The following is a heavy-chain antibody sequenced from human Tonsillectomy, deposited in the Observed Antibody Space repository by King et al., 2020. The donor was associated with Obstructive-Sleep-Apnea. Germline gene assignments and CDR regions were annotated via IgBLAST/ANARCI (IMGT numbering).Heavy chain of an antibody. J-gene: IGHJ4*02. CDR1: GFTFGDYA. D-gene: IGHD3-22*01. V-gene: IGHV3-49*03. Sequence: VQLVESGGGLVQPGRSLRLSCTASGFTFGDYAMSWFRQAPGKGLEWVGFIRSKAYGGTTEYAASVKGRFTISRDDSKSIAYLQMNSLKTEDTAVYYCTRDGQYYYDSSGCFPYFDYWGQGTLVTVSS. CDR3: TRDGQYYYDSSGCFPYFDY. CDR2: IRSKAYGGTT.